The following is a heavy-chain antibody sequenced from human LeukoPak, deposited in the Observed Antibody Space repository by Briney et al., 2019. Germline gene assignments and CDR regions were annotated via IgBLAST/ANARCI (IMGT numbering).Heavy chain of an antibody. CDR3: AREAAAGFDY. J-gene: IGHJ4*02. Sequence: SETLSLTCTVSGGSTSSYYWSWIRQPPGKGLEWIGYICYSGNTNYNPSLKSRVTISVDTSENHFSLRLSSVTAADTAVYYCAREAAAGFDYWGQGTLVTVSS. CDR1: GGSTSSYY. CDR2: ICYSGNT. D-gene: IGHD6-13*01. V-gene: IGHV4-59*01.